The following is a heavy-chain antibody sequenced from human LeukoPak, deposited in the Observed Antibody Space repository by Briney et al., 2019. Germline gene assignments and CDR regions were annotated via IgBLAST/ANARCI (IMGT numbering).Heavy chain of an antibody. V-gene: IGHV3-21*01. CDR2: ISSSSSYI. CDR3: ARGASAAA. D-gene: IGHD6-13*01. J-gene: IGHJ4*02. CDR1: GFTFSNYG. Sequence: PGGSLRLSCAASGFTFSNYGMSWVRQAPGKGLEWVSSISSSSSYIYYADSVKGRFTISRDNAKNSLYLQMNSLRAEDTAVYYCARGASAAAWGQGTLVTVSS.